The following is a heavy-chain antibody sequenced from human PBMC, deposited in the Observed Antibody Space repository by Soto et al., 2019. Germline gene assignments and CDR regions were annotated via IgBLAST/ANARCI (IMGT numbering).Heavy chain of an antibody. D-gene: IGHD3-10*01. CDR2: ISPRTGSA. J-gene: IGHJ6*02. CDR1: GYTFSDYY. Sequence: GASVKVSCKASGYTFSDYYIHWVRQAPGQGLEWMGWISPRTGSANFAQRFQGRVSMTRDTSITTAYMELRRLKSDDTAVYYCARGPYYGPAYGMEVWGQGTTVTVS. CDR3: ARGPYYGPAYGMEV. V-gene: IGHV1-2*02.